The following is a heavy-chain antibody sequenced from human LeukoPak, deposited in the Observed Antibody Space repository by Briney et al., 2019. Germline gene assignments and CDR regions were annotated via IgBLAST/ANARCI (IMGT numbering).Heavy chain of an antibody. Sequence: PGGSLRLSRAASGFSFSIYGMSWVRQAPGKGLHWLSAISANGINTYYADSVKGRFTISRDNSKNTLYLHMHSLRADDTALYYCAKDLHGAFDYWGQGILVTVSS. CDR1: GFSFSIYG. CDR2: ISANGINT. V-gene: IGHV3-23*01. D-gene: IGHD3-10*01. CDR3: AKDLHGAFDY. J-gene: IGHJ4*02.